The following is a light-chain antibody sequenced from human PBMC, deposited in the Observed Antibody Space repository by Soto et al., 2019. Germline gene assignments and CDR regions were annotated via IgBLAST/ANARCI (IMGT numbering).Light chain of an antibody. Sequence: QSALTQPASVSGSPGQSITISCTGTSSDVGGYNYVSWYQQHPGKAPTLMIYDVSNRPSGVSNRFSGSKSGNTASLTISGLQAEDEADYYGSSYTSSSTPVVFGGGTKLTVL. CDR1: SSDVGGYNY. CDR2: DVS. J-gene: IGLJ2*01. CDR3: SSYTSSSTPVV. V-gene: IGLV2-14*01.